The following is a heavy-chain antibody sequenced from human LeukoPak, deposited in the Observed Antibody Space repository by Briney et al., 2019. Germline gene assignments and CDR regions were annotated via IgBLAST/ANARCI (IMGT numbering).Heavy chain of an antibody. V-gene: IGHV4-39*07. J-gene: IGHJ5*02. Sequence: SETLSLTCTVSGGSISSSAYYWGWIRQPPGKGLEWIGSLYYSGSTYYSPSLKSRVTISVDTSKNQFSLKLSSVTAADTAVYYCARQSEGFDPWGPGILVTVSS. CDR3: ARQSEGFDP. CDR1: GGSISSSAYY. CDR2: LYYSGST.